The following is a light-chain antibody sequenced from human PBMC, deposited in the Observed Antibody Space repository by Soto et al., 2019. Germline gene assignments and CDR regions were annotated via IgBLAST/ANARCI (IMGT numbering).Light chain of an antibody. CDR3: SSYTRTNTLV. CDR2: DVT. CDR1: SSDVGGYNF. V-gene: IGLV2-14*01. Sequence: QSALIQPVCVSGSLGQSITISCTGSSSDVGGYNFVSWYQQHPGKAPKLMIYDVTNRPSGVSNRFSASKSGDTASLTISGLQAEDEADYYCSSYTRTNTLVFGGGTKLTVL. J-gene: IGLJ3*02.